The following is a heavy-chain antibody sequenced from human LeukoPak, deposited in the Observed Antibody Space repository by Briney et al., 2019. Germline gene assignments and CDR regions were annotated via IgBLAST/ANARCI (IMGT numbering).Heavy chain of an antibody. V-gene: IGHV3-20*04. CDR1: GFTFDDYG. CDR3: ARDYFGSPSALDY. D-gene: IGHD1-26*01. Sequence: EGSLRLSCAASGFTFDDYGMSWVRQAPGKGLEWVSGIRNGGSTGYADSVKGRFTISRDNAKNSLYLQMNSLRAEDTALYYCARDYFGSPSALDYWGQGTLVTVSS. J-gene: IGHJ4*02. CDR2: IRNGGST.